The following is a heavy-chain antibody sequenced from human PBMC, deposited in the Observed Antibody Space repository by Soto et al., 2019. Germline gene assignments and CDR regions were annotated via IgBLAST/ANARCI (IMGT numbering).Heavy chain of an antibody. CDR2: IYYSGTT. V-gene: IGHV4-59*01. CDR1: GGSISGYY. D-gene: IGHD2-2*01. CDR3: ARDLRGSSCYDY. J-gene: IGHJ4*02. Sequence: SETLSVTCTVSGGSISGYYWSWIRQPPGKGLEWIGYIYYSGTTNYNPSLTSRVTISVDTSKNQFSLKLTSVTAADTAVYYCARDLRGSSCYDYWGQGTLVTVSS.